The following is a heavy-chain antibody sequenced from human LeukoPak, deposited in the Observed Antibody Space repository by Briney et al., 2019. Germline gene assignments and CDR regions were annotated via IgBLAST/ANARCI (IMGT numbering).Heavy chain of an antibody. D-gene: IGHD6-13*01. Sequence: GGSLRLSCAASGFTFSSYAMHWVRQAPGKGLEYVSAISSNGGSTYYANSVKGRFTISRDNSKNTLYLQMGSLRAEDMAVYYCARDLGYSSSTGVGYWGQGTLVTVSS. J-gene: IGHJ4*02. CDR3: ARDLGYSSSTGVGY. CDR2: ISSNGGST. CDR1: GFTFSSYA. V-gene: IGHV3-64*01.